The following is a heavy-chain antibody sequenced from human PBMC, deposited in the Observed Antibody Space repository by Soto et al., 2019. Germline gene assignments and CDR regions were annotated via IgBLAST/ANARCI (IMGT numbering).Heavy chain of an antibody. CDR2: INPISGTA. CDR1: GGTFSSYA. Sequence: QVQLVQSGAEVKKPGSSVKVSCKTSGGTFSSYAISWVRQAPGQGLEWMGGINPISGTANYAQKFQGRVTITEDKSTSAAYMELGSLRSEDTAVYYCARETVGALFDYWGQGTLVTASS. J-gene: IGHJ4*02. D-gene: IGHD1-26*01. V-gene: IGHV1-69*06. CDR3: ARETVGALFDY.